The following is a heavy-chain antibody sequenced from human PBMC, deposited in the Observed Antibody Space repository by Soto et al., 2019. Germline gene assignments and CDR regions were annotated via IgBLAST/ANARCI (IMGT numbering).Heavy chain of an antibody. J-gene: IGHJ4*02. V-gene: IGHV3-21*01. CDR1: GFAFNNYG. CDR3: AREDSIIIPAVSDF. D-gene: IGHD2-2*01. CDR2: ISKSDYT. Sequence: GGALRLSCTVSGFAFNNYGINWVRRAPGKGLEWVSSISKSDYTYYSDSVKGRFAISRDNAKSSVSLQMNTLRVEDTAVYYCAREDSIIIPAVSDFWGQGTLVTVSS.